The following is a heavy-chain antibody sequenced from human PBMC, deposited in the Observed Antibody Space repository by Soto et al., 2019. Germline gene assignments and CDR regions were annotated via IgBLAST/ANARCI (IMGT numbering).Heavy chain of an antibody. J-gene: IGHJ4*02. CDR3: ARVGGSFYGSWDS. CDR2: MAYDGNRE. Sequence: QVQLVESGGGVVQPGRSLRLSCAASGFTFSMYVMHWVRQAPGKGLEWVAVMAYDGNREYYGDSVKGRFLVSRDNSKNTLYLQMNSLRPEDTAVYYCARVGGSFYGSWDSWGQGALVTVSS. CDR1: GFTFSMYV. D-gene: IGHD1-26*01. V-gene: IGHV3-30-3*01.